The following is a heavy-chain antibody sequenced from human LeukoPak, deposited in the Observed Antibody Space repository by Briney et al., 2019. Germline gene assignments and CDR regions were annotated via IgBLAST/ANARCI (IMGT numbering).Heavy chain of an antibody. V-gene: IGHV1-8*01. CDR1: GYSFTSYD. Sequence: ASVKVSCKASGYSFTSYDINWVRQATGQGLEWRGGMNPNSGNTGYAQKLQRRVTITKDTFRSTAYLEMRSLRSDDTAVYYCARDQIRYFDWLYADYWGQGTLVTVSS. J-gene: IGHJ4*02. CDR3: ARDQIRYFDWLYADY. D-gene: IGHD3-9*01. CDR2: MNPNSGNT.